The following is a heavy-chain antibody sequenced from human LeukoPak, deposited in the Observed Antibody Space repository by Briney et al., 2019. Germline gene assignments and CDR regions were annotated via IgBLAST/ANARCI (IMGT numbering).Heavy chain of an antibody. J-gene: IGHJ4*02. D-gene: IGHD6-13*01. CDR2: IYTSGST. CDR3: ARDLGAAAGDRYFDY. CDR1: GGSISSYY. Sequence: SETLSLTCTVSGGSISSYYWSWIRQPAGKGLEWIGRIYTSGSTNYNPSLKSRVTMSVDTSKNQLSLKLSSVTAADTAVYYCARDLGAAAGDRYFDYWGQGTLVTVSS. V-gene: IGHV4-4*07.